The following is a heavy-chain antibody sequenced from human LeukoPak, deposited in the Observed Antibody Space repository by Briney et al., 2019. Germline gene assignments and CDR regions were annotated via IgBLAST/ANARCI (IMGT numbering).Heavy chain of an antibody. D-gene: IGHD3-9*01. Sequence: SETLSLTCAVYGGSFSGYYWSWIRQPPGKGLEWIGEINHSGSTNYNPSLKSRVTISVDTSKNQFSLKLSSVTAADTAVYYCASPYYDILTGIPLDAFGIWGQGTMVTVSS. J-gene: IGHJ3*02. V-gene: IGHV4-34*01. CDR2: INHSGST. CDR3: ASPYYDILTGIPLDAFGI. CDR1: GGSFSGYY.